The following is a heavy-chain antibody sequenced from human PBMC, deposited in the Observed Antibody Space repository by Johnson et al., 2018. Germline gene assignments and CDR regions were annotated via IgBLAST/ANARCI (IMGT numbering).Heavy chain of an antibody. CDR2: ISSSSSTI. J-gene: IGHJ5*02. Sequence: EVQLVESGGGLVQPGGSXRLSCAASGFTFSSYSMNWVRQAPGKGLEWVSYISSSSSTIYYADSVKGRFTISRDNAKNSLYLQRNSLRAEDTAVYYCARDGPLGHFDPWGQGTLVTVS. CDR1: GFTFSSYS. CDR3: ARDGPLGHFDP. V-gene: IGHV3-48*01.